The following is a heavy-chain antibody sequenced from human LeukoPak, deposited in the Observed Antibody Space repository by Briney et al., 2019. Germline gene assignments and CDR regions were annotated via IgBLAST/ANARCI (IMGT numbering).Heavy chain of an antibody. V-gene: IGHV4-59*01. J-gene: IGHJ4*02. CDR3: ARNYPPDY. CDR1: GGSISNYF. Sequence: SETLSLACTVSGGSISNYFWNWIRQPPGKGLEWLGCVYYSGSTKYNPSLKSRVTILLDTSKNEFSLRPSSVTAADTAVYYCARNYPPDYWGQGTLVTVSS. D-gene: IGHD3-10*01. CDR2: VYYSGST.